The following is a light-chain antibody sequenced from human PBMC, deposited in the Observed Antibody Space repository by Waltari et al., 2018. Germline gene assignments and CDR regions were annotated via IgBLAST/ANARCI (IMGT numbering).Light chain of an antibody. V-gene: IGKV1-8*01. CDR3: QQYYNYPYA. Sequence: AIRMTQSPSSFSASTGDRVTMTCRASQGINTYVAWYQQKPGKAPNLLIYAASTLQSGVPSRFSGMGSGTDFTLTISCLQSEDCATYCCQQYYNYPYAFGQRTKVEIK. J-gene: IGKJ2*01. CDR2: AAS. CDR1: QGINTY.